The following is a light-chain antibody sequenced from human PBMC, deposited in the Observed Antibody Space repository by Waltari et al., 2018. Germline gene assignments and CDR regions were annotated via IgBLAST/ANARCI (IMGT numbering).Light chain of an antibody. CDR3: QQYRSLPLT. CDR2: DAS. V-gene: IGKV1-33*01. CDR1: QDISDY. Sequence: DIQMTQSPSSLSASVGDRVTITCQASQDISDYLNWYQQKPGKAPNFLIYDASNLETGVPTRCSGSGSGTDLTFTISSLQPEDIATYYCQQYRSLPLTFGGGTKVEIK. J-gene: IGKJ4*01.